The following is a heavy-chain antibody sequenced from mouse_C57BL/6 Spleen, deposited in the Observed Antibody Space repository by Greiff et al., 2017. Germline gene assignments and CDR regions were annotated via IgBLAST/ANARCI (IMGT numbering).Heavy chain of an antibody. CDR1: GYTFTSYG. D-gene: IGHD1-1*01. Sequence: VKLMESGAELARPGASVKLSCKASGYTFTSYGISWVKQRPGQGLEWIGRIHPSDSDTNYNQKFKGKATLTVDKSSSTAYMQLSSLTSEDSAVYYCAIENSSYWYFDVWGTGTTVTVSS. V-gene: IGHV1-74*01. CDR3: AIENSSYWYFDV. CDR2: IHPSDSDT. J-gene: IGHJ1*03.